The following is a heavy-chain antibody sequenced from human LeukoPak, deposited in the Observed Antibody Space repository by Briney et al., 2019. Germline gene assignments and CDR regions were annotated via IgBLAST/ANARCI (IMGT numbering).Heavy chain of an antibody. V-gene: IGHV1-8*03. CDR2: INPNSGNT. CDR1: GYTFTGYY. J-gene: IGHJ5*02. D-gene: IGHD3-22*01. Sequence: ASVKVSCKASGYTFTGYYMHWVRQAPGQGLEWMGWINPNSGNTGYAQKFQGRVTITRNTSISTAYMELSSLRSEDTAVYYCARARDSSHGLDPWGQGTLVTVSS. CDR3: ARARDSSHGLDP.